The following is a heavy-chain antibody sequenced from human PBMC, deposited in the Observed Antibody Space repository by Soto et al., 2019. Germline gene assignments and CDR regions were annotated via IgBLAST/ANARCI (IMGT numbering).Heavy chain of an antibody. CDR2: ISSSSNYI. CDR1: GFLFSSYS. D-gene: IGHD5-12*01. V-gene: IGHV3-21*01. Sequence: GGSLRLSCAASGFLFSSYSMNWVRQAPGKGLEWVSSISSSSNYIYYADSVKGRFTISRDNAKNSLYLQMNSLRAEDTAVYYCARDLIVATVKPIDYWGQGTLVTVS. CDR3: ARDLIVATVKPIDY. J-gene: IGHJ4*02.